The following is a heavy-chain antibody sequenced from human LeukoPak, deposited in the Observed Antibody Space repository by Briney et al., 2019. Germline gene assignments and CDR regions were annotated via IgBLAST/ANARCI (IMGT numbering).Heavy chain of an antibody. CDR1: GYTFTSYY. V-gene: IGHV1-46*01. Sequence: ASVKVSCKASGYTFTSYYMHWVRQAPAQGLEWMGIINPSGGSTSYAQKFQGRVTMTRDTSTSTVYMELSSLRSEDTAVYYCARGDNKLHVVTAITNDAFDIWGQGTMVTVSS. D-gene: IGHD2-21*02. CDR2: INPSGGST. CDR3: ARGDNKLHVVTAITNDAFDI. J-gene: IGHJ3*02.